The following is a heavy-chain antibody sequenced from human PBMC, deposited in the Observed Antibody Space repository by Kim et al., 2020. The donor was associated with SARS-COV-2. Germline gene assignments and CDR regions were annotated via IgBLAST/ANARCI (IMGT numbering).Heavy chain of an antibody. D-gene: IGHD3-10*01. Sequence: SETLSLTCTVSGGSISSSSYYWGWIRQPPGKGLEWIGSIYYSGSTYYNPSLKSRVTISVDTSKNQFSLKLSSVTAADTAVYYCARNRETGLLWFGELFGGNNDAFDIWGQGTMVTVSS. CDR1: GGSISSSSYY. V-gene: IGHV4-39*07. CDR2: IYYSGST. CDR3: ARNRETGLLWFGELFGGNNDAFDI. J-gene: IGHJ3*02.